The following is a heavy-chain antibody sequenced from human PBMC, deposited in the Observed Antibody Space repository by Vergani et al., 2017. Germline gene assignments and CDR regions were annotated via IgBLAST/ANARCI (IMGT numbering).Heavy chain of an antibody. D-gene: IGHD3-10*02. CDR3: ATKRFGAPGRQIWLFRE. Sequence: QVHLVESGGGVVQPGRSLRLSCVVSGFTSSYYGMHWVRQAPGKGLEWVAVISYDGTQKYYADSVKGRFTISRDNSKSTLYLQMNSLSTEDTAVYYCATKRFGAPGRQIWLFREWVQGTLVTVSS. CDR2: ISYDGTQK. V-gene: IGHV3-30*03. J-gene: IGHJ1*01. CDR1: GFTSSYYG.